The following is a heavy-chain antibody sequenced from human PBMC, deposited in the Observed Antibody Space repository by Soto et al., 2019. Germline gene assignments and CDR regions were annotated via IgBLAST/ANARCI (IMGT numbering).Heavy chain of an antibody. Sequence: GWSLRLSCAASVFTFSRFELHWVRQAPGKGLEWISYISSSGSTAYYASSVEGRFTISRDNANNSVYLQMDSLRAEDTALYYCTRAAWFPYLSFYWGQGALVTVSS. CDR1: VFTFSRFE. V-gene: IGHV3-48*03. J-gene: IGHJ4*02. D-gene: IGHD3-10*01. CDR2: ISSSGSTA. CDR3: TRAAWFPYLSFY.